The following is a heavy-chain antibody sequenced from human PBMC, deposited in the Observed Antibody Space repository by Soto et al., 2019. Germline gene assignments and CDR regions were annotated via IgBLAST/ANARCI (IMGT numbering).Heavy chain of an antibody. CDR3: ARVRTNKRYFDY. J-gene: IGHJ4*02. CDR1: GGSISSGGYY. V-gene: IGHV4-31*03. Sequence: PSETLSLTCTVSGGSISSGGYYWGWIRQHPGKGLEWIGDSYYSGSTYYNPALKSRVTISVDTSKKQFSLKLSSVTAADTAVYYCARVRTNKRYFDYWGQGTLVTVSS. CDR2: SYYSGST.